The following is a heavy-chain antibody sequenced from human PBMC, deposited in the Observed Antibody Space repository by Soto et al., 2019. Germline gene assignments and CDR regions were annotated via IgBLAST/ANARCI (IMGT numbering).Heavy chain of an antibody. CDR1: GGSVNIGSYY. CDR3: ATQEVGGSYVYTFAP. D-gene: IGHD1-26*01. Sequence: SETLSLTCFVSGGSVNIGSYYWSWIRQPPGKGLEYIGYISYTGSTRYNPSLKSRVTISADTSKNQFSLKLSSVTAADTAVYYCATQEVGGSYVYTFAPWGQGTLVTVSS. V-gene: IGHV4-61*01. CDR2: ISYTGST. J-gene: IGHJ5*02.